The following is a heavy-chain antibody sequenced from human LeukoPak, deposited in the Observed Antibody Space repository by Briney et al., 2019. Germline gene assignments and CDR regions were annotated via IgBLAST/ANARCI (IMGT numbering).Heavy chain of an antibody. J-gene: IGHJ4*02. V-gene: IGHV1-46*01. Sequence: ASVKVSCKASGYTFTSYYMHWVRQAPGQGLEWMGIINPSGGSTSYAQKFQGRVTMTRDTSTSTVYMELSSLRSEDTAVYYCARAGAYYYGSGSYYSLDYWGQGTLVTVSS. CDR3: ARAGAYYYGSGSYYSLDY. CDR1: GYTFTSYY. CDR2: INPSGGST. D-gene: IGHD3-10*01.